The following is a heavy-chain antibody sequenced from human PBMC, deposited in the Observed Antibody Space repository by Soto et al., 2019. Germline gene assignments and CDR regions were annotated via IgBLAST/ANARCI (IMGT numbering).Heavy chain of an antibody. V-gene: IGHV4-59*01. Sequence: VSGGNIVNFYGSRIMKTPGKGLEWFAYIYNSGSTHSTPSLQSRVTISVDTSKNQFSLKLSSVTAADTGIYFCARARITMVRDVIKYYMDVWGHGIAVTVS. CDR2: IYNSGST. D-gene: IGHD3-10*01. CDR1: GGNIVNFY. CDR3: ARARITMVRDVIKYYMDV. J-gene: IGHJ6*01.